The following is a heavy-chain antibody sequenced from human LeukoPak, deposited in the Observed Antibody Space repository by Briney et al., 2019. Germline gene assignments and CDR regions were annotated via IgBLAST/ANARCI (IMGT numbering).Heavy chain of an antibody. D-gene: IGHD3-22*01. CDR3: ARDHIYYFDTSGIRAFDS. CDR2: ISHSGST. J-gene: IGHJ4*02. V-gene: IGHV4-38-2*02. Sequence: SETLSLTCTVSGYSISGGYYWGWIRQPPGKGLEWIGSISHSGSTYYNPSLKSRVTISVDTSKHQFSLKLSSVTAADTAVYFCARDHIYYFDTSGIRAFDSWGQGTLVTVSS. CDR1: GYSISGGYY.